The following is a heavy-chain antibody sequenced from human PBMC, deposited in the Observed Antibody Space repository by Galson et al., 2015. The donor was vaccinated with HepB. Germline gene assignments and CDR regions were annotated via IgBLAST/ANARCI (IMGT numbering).Heavy chain of an antibody. CDR2: MYRGGSNT. V-gene: IGHV5-51*01. D-gene: IGHD4-17*01. J-gene: IGHJ4*02. CDR3: ARATDGDFRWDY. Sequence: QSGAEVKKPGESLKISCQGSGFTFTNYWIGWVRQMPGQGLEWMAIMYVGGSMYRGGSNTKYSPSFRGHVTISADRSIATAYLQWNSLEASDTAMYYCARATDGDFRWDYWGQGTLIIVSS. CDR1: GFTFTNYW.